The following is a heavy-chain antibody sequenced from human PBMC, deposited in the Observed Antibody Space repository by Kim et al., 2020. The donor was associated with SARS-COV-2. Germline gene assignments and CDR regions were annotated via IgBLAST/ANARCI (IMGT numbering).Heavy chain of an antibody. CDR2: ISGSDGST. D-gene: IGHD3-10*01. V-gene: IGHV3-23*01. Sequence: GGSPRLSCAASGFTFSTYAMSWVRRAPGKGLEWVSGISGSDGSTKYADSVRGRFTISRDNSKNMVYLQMKSLRTEDTAVYYCAKMGSGSYLKWFDSWGQG. CDR3: AKMGSGSYLKWFDS. CDR1: GFTFSTYA. J-gene: IGHJ5*02.